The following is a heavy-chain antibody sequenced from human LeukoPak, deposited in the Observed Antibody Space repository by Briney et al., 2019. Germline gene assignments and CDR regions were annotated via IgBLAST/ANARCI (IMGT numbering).Heavy chain of an antibody. CDR1: GFTFSSYA. V-gene: IGHV3-23*01. Sequence: PGGSLRLSCAASGFTFSSYAMSWVRQAPEKGLEWVSAISGSGGTTYYADSMKGRFTISRDNSKNTLYLQMNSLRAEDTAVYYCAKRGYYYDSSGYYYFDYWGQGTLVTVSS. D-gene: IGHD3-22*01. J-gene: IGHJ4*02. CDR2: ISGSGGTT. CDR3: AKRGYYYDSSGYYYFDY.